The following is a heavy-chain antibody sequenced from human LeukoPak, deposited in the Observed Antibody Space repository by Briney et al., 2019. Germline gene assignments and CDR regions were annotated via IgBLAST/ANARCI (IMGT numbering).Heavy chain of an antibody. J-gene: IGHJ3*02. V-gene: IGHV4-38-2*02. CDR2: IYHSGST. D-gene: IGHD6-6*01. CDR3: ARVHTQLALDAFDI. Sequence: SETLSLTCTVSGYSISSGYYWGWIRQPPGKGLEWIGSIYHSGSTYYNPSLKSRVTISVDTSKNQFSLKLSSVTAADTAVYYCARVHTQLALDAFDIWGRGTMVTVSS. CDR1: GYSISSGYY.